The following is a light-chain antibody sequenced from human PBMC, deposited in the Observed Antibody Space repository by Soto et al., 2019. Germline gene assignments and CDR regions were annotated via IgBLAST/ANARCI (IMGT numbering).Light chain of an antibody. CDR1: QSVSSNN. CDR2: GAS. J-gene: IGKJ4*01. CDR3: QQYGSSPLT. V-gene: IGKV3-20*01. Sequence: EIVLTQSPGTLSLSPGERATLSCRASQSVSSNNLAWYQQKPGQAPRLLIYGASSRATGIPDRFSGSGSGTDFTLTSSRLEPEDFAVYYCQQYGSSPLTFGGGTKVEIK.